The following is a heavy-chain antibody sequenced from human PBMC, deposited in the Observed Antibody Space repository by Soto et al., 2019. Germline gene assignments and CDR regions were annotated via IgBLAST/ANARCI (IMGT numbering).Heavy chain of an antibody. V-gene: IGHV4-59*01. D-gene: IGHD2-2*01. CDR1: GGSISRYY. CDR3: ARERPERVPASLDEDYYYCYMDV. J-gene: IGHJ6*03. CDR2: IYYIGST. Sequence: PSETLSIAFTVSGGSISRYYWSWIRQPPGKGLEWIGYIYYIGSTNYNPSLKSRVTISVDTSKNQFSLNLSSVTAADTAVYYCARERPERVPASLDEDYYYCYMDVWGKGTTVTVSS.